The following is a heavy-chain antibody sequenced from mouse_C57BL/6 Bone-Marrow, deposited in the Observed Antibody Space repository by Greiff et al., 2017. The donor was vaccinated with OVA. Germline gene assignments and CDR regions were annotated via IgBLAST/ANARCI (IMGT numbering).Heavy chain of an antibody. Sequence: QVQLQQSGAELVKPGASVKMSCKASGYTFTSYWITWVKPRPGQGLEWIGDIYPGSGSTNSNEKFKSKATLTVDTSSSTAYMQLSSLTSEDSAVYYWARRYYGSSWYFDVWGTGTTVTGSS. CDR1: GYTFTSYW. CDR3: ARRYYGSSWYFDV. CDR2: IYPGSGST. D-gene: IGHD1-1*01. V-gene: IGHV1-55*01. J-gene: IGHJ1*03.